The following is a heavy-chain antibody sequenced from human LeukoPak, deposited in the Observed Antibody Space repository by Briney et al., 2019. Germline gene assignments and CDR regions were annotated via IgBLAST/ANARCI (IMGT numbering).Heavy chain of an antibody. CDR3: ARAARFNAFDI. Sequence: SETLSLTCAVYGGSFSGYYWSWIRQPPGKGLEWIGEINHSGSTNYNPSLKSRVTISVDTSKNLFSLKLSSVTAADTAVYYCARAARFNAFDIWGQGTMVTVSS. J-gene: IGHJ3*02. D-gene: IGHD3-10*01. V-gene: IGHV4-34*01. CDR2: INHSGST. CDR1: GGSFSGYY.